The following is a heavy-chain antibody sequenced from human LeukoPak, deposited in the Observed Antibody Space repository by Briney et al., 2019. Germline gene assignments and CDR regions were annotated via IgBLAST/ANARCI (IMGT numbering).Heavy chain of an antibody. CDR3: ARRYYDILTGYSPFDY. CDR2: IDHSGTI. Sequence: SETLSLTCTVSGYSISSGYYWGWIRQPPGKGLEWIGSIDHSGTIYYNPSLKSRLTISVDTSKNQFSLKLRSVTAADTAVYYCARRYYDILTGYSPFDYWGQGTLVTVSS. J-gene: IGHJ4*02. V-gene: IGHV4-38-2*02. CDR1: GYSISSGYY. D-gene: IGHD3-9*01.